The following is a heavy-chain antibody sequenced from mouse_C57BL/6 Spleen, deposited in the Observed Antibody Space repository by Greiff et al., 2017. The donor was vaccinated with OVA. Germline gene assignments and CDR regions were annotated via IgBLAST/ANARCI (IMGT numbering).Heavy chain of an antibody. CDR1: GYAFSSSW. V-gene: IGHV1-82*01. CDR2: IYPGDGDT. Sequence: VQLKQSGPELVKPGASVKISCKASGYAFSSSWMNWVKQRPGKGLEWIGRIYPGDGDTNYNGKFKGKATLTADKSSSTAYMQLSSLTSEDSAVYFCARDWDRFAYWGQGTLVTVSA. D-gene: IGHD4-1*01. J-gene: IGHJ3*01. CDR3: ARDWDRFAY.